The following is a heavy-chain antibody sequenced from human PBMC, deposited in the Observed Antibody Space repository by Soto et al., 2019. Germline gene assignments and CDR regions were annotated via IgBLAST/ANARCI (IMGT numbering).Heavy chain of an antibody. V-gene: IGHV4-4*02. CDR1: GGSISSSNW. CDR2: IYHSGST. D-gene: IGHD3-3*01. Sequence: QVQLQESGPGLVKPSGTLSLTYAVSGGSISSSNWWSWVRQPPGKGLEWIGEIYHSGSTNYNPSLKSRVTISVDKSKNQFSLKLSSVTAADTAVYYCAREEIDFWSGSPQWWFDPWGQGTLVTVSS. J-gene: IGHJ5*02. CDR3: AREEIDFWSGSPQWWFDP.